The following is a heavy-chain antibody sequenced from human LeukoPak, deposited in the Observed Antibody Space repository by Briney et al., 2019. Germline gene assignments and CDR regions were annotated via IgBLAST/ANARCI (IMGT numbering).Heavy chain of an antibody. V-gene: IGHV4-39*01. CDR3: AGSSSSAPGSYYYYYYMDV. CDR2: IYYSGNT. D-gene: IGHD6-13*01. Sequence: SETLSLTCTVSGVSISSSNSYWGWIRQPPGKGLEWIGSIYYSGNTYYNASLKSQVSISIDTSKNQFSLKLTSVTAADTAVYYCAGSSSSAPGSYYYYYYMDVWGKGTTVTVSS. CDR1: GVSISSSNSY. J-gene: IGHJ6*03.